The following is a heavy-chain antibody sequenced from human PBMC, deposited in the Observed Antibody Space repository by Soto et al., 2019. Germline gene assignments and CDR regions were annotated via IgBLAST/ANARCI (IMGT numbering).Heavy chain of an antibody. CDR2: IDPSDSYT. CDR3: ARLLPLRFLYYGMDV. CDR1: GYSFTSYW. V-gene: IGHV5-10-1*01. J-gene: IGHJ6*02. D-gene: IGHD3-3*01. Sequence: GESLKISCKGSGYSFTSYWISWVRQMPGKGLEWMGRIDPSDSYTNYSPSFQGHVTISADKSISTAYLQWSSLKASDTAMYYRARLLPLRFLYYGMDVWGQGTTVTVSS.